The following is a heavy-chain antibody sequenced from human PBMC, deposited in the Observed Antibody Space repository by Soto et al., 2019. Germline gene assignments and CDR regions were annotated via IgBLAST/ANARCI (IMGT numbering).Heavy chain of an antibody. J-gene: IGHJ6*03. D-gene: IGHD3-16*01. V-gene: IGHV4-34*01. CDR3: ARGQLFWGYYMDV. CDR2: INHSGST. Sequence: SETLSLTCAVYGGSFSGYYWSWIRQPPGKGLEWIGEINHSGSTNYNPSLKSRVTISVDTSKNQFSLKLSSVTAADTAVYYCARGQLFWGYYMDVWGKGTTVTVSS. CDR1: GGSFSGYY.